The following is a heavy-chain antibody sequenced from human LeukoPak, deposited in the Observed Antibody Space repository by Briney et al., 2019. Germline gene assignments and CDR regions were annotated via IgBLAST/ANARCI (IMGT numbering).Heavy chain of an antibody. CDR2: IYYSGST. CDR1: GGSISSYY. Sequence: SETLSLACTDSGGSISSYYWSWIGQPPGKGLEGIGYIYYSGSTNYNPSLKSRVTISVDTSKNQFSLKLSSVTAADTAVYYCARSLELSLFDYWGQGTLVTVSS. D-gene: IGHD1-7*01. J-gene: IGHJ4*02. CDR3: ARSLELSLFDY. V-gene: IGHV4-59*12.